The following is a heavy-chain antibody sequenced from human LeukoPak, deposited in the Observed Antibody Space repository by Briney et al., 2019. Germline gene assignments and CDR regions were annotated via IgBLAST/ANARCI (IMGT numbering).Heavy chain of an antibody. Sequence: SVKVSCKASRGTFSSYAISWVRQAPGQGLEWMGGIIPIFGTANYAQKFQGRVTITADESTSTAYMELSSLRSEDTAVYYCAREGYYGSGSYYAYYFDYWGQGTLVTVSS. D-gene: IGHD3-10*01. CDR3: AREGYYGSGSYYAYYFDY. CDR2: IIPIFGTA. J-gene: IGHJ4*02. CDR1: RGTFSSYA. V-gene: IGHV1-69*13.